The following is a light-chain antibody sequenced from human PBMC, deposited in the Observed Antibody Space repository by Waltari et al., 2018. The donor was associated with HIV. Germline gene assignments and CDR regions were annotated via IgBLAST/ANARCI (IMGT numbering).Light chain of an antibody. CDR1: QTAPNNF. V-gene: IGKV3-20*01. CDR2: ETS. J-gene: IGKJ4*01. CDR3: QQYGNSFPLT. Sequence: EIVLTQSPGTLSLSPGGRASLSCTTSQTAPNNFLAWYQQKPGQTPRPLIYETSTRAAGIPGRFSGSGSATHFTLTIARLEPEDFAIYYCQQYGNSFPLTFGGGTKVEI.